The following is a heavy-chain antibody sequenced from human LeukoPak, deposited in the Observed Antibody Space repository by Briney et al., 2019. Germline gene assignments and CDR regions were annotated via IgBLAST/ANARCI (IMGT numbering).Heavy chain of an antibody. CDR3: ARVPSVWWLPTGFYYMDV. CDR1: GFTFSDYY. CDR2: ISSSGSTI. J-gene: IGHJ6*03. V-gene: IGHV3-11*01. D-gene: IGHD5-12*01. Sequence: GGSPRLSCAASGFTFSDYYMSWIRQAPGKGLEWVSYISSSGSTIYYADSVKGRFTISRDNAKNSPYLQMNSLRAEDTAVYYCARVPSVWWLPTGFYYMDVWGKGTTVTVSS.